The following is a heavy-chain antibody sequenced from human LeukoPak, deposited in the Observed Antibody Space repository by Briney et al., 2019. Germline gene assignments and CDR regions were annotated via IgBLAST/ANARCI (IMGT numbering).Heavy chain of an antibody. D-gene: IGHD3-16*01. Sequence: SETLSLTCTVSGGSISSYYWSWIRQPPGKGLEWIGYIYYSGSTNYNPSLKSRVTISVDTSKNQFSLKLSSVTAADTAVYYCASMGDTWGAFDIWGQGTMVTVSS. CDR3: ASMGDTWGAFDI. CDR2: IYYSGST. V-gene: IGHV4-59*12. J-gene: IGHJ3*02. CDR1: GGSISSYY.